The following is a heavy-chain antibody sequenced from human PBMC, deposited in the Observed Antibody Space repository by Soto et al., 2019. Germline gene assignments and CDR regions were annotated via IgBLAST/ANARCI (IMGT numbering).Heavy chain of an antibody. D-gene: IGHD3-22*01. V-gene: IGHV1-46*01. CDR1: GYTFTTYY. CDR3: ARDRDDSSGYPFDS. J-gene: IGHJ4*02. CDR2: IDPSGGRT. Sequence: ASVKVSCKASGYTFTTYYMHWIRQAPGQGPEWMAIIDPSGGRTGYAQRFQSRVTLTSDTSTTTVYMELSSLRSDDTAIYYCARDRDDSSGYPFDSWGQGTLVTVSS.